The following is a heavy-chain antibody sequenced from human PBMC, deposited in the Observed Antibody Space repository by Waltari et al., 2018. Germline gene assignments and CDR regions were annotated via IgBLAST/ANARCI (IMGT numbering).Heavy chain of an antibody. V-gene: IGHV4-34*01. Sequence: QVQLQQWGAGLLKPSETLSLTCAVYGGSFSGYYWRWTRQPPGKGLEWIGEINHSGSTNYNPSLKSRVTISVDTSKNQFSLKLSSVTAADTAVYYCAREKTEYYGMDVWGQGTTVTVSS. J-gene: IGHJ6*02. CDR2: INHSGST. CDR1: GGSFSGYY. CDR3: AREKTEYYGMDV.